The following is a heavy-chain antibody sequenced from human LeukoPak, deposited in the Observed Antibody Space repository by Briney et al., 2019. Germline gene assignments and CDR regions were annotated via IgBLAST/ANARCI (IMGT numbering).Heavy chain of an antibody. V-gene: IGHV3-23*01. CDR1: GFTFSSYA. CDR3: AKESSGMITFGGPSYYSDY. Sequence: GGSLRLSCAASGFTFSSYAMSWVRQAPGKGLEWVSAISGSGGSTYYADSVKGRFTISRDNSKNTLYLQMNSLRAEDTAVYYCAKESSGMITFGGPSYYSDYWGQGTLVTVSS. CDR2: ISGSGGST. D-gene: IGHD3-16*01. J-gene: IGHJ4*02.